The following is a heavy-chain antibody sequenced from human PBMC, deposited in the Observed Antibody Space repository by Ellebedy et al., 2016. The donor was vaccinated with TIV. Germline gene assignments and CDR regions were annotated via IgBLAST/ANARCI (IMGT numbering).Heavy chain of an antibody. V-gene: IGHV3-23*01. J-gene: IGHJ4*02. D-gene: IGHD5-24*01. CDR3: VRDGYNNIPFDC. Sequence: PGGSLRLSCAASGFTLNTYAMNWVRQAPRKGLEWVAASSGTGANTYNAASVKGRFTISRDNSKNILFLQMNNLRVEDTAVDYCVRDGYNNIPFDCWGQGTLVTVSS. CDR2: SSGTGANT. CDR1: GFTLNTYA.